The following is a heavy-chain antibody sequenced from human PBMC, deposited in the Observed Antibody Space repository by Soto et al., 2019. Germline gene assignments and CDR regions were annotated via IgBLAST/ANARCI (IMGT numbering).Heavy chain of an antibody. Sequence: GGSLTLSCAVSGVSISSYSLWAFRRPPPEKVLGWSAISDSGGTTYYAASLPGRFTISRDNSKNTLFLQMSSVTAEDTAVYYCAARAYSGVLHGHADVDVWGQGTTVTVSS. CDR2: ISDSGGTT. V-gene: IGHV3-23*01. CDR1: GVSISSYS. D-gene: IGHD2-21*01. CDR3: AARAYSGVLHGHADVDV. J-gene: IGHJ6*02.